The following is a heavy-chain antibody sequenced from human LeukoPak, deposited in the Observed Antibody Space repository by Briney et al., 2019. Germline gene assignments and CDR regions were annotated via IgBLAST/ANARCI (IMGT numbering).Heavy chain of an antibody. CDR1: GFTFSTYW. V-gene: IGHV3-7*01. D-gene: IGHD6-19*01. CDR2: INHDGSEK. J-gene: IGHJ4*02. CDR3: ARDRAVAGLCDY. Sequence: GGSLRLSCAASGFTFSTYWMTWVRQPPGKGLEWVAHINHDGSEKYYVDSVKGRLTISRDNAKNSLYLQMNSLRVENTAVYYCARDRAVAGLCDYWGQGTLVTVSS.